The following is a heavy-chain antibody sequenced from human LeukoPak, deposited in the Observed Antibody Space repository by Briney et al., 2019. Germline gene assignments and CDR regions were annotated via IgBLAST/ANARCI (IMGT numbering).Heavy chain of an antibody. D-gene: IGHD3-10*01. CDR3: AKADRGWGVITKD. Sequence: GGSLRLSCAASGFTFSTYAMSWVRQAPGKGLEWFSAIGGSGDFTYYAEYVRGRFTISRDNSKKTLYLQMNSLRAEDTAVYYCAKADRGWGVITKDWGQGTLVTVSS. J-gene: IGHJ4*02. CDR1: GFTFSTYA. V-gene: IGHV3-23*01. CDR2: IGGSGDFT.